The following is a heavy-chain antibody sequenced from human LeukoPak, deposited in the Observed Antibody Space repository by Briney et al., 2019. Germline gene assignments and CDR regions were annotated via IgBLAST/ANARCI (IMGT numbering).Heavy chain of an antibody. CDR1: GGSISSGGYS. CDR3: ARGVPAAVTNYFDY. J-gene: IGHJ4*02. Sequence: PSQTLSLTYAVSGGSISSGGYSWSWIRQPPGKGLEWIGYIYDSGSKYYNPSLKSRVTISVDKSKNQFSLNLSSVTAADTAVYYCARGVPAAVTNYFDYWGQGTLVTVSS. D-gene: IGHD2-2*01. V-gene: IGHV4-30-2*01. CDR2: IYDSGSK.